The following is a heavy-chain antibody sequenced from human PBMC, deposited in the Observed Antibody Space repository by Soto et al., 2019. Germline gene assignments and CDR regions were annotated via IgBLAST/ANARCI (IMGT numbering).Heavy chain of an antibody. CDR1: GGSINSYY. CDR3: AKVNDFWTVYYPTNWFAP. Sequence: SETLSLTCTVSGGSINSYYWSWIRQPPGKGLEWIGYIYYSGSTNYNPSLKSRVTISVDTSKNQFSLKISSVTAADTAVYYCAKVNDFWTVYYPTNWFAPWGQGTLVTVSS. CDR2: IYYSGST. V-gene: IGHV4-59*01. D-gene: IGHD3-3*01. J-gene: IGHJ5*02.